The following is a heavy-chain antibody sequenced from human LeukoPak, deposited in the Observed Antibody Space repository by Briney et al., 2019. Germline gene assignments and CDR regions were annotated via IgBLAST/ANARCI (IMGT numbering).Heavy chain of an antibody. D-gene: IGHD4-11*01. V-gene: IGHV4-34*01. J-gene: IGHJ4*02. CDR3: ARDSSNYALDY. CDR1: DGSFSGYY. CDR2: INHSGSI. Sequence: SETLSLTCAVYDGSFSGYYWSWIRQPPGKGPEWIGEINHSGSINYNPSPKSRVTISVDTSKTQFSLILSSVTAADTALYYCARDSSNYALDYWGQGTLVTVSS.